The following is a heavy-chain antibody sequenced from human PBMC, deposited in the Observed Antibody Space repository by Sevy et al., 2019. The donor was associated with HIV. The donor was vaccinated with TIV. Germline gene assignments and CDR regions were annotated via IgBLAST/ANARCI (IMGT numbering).Heavy chain of an antibody. J-gene: IGHJ5*02. CDR3: TRNGGAFDNGFDP. V-gene: IGHV3-48*03. CDR1: GFTFSSYD. Sequence: GGYLRLSCTASGFTFSSYDMNWVRQAPGKGLEWVSKISSSGSSIYYADSVTGRFTISRDNAKNSLNLQMNSLRAEDTAVYYCTRNGGAFDNGFDPWGQGTLVTVSS. CDR2: ISSSGSSI. D-gene: IGHD2-8*01.